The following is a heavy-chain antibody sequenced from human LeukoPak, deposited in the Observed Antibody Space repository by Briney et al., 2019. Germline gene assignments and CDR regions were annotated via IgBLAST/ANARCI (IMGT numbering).Heavy chain of an antibody. D-gene: IGHD3-9*01. J-gene: IGHJ4*02. CDR2: MNPNSGNT. V-gene: IGHV1-8*01. Sequence: ASVKVSCKASGYTFTSYDINWVRQATGQGLEWMGWMNPNSGNTGYAQKFQGRVTMTRNTSISTAYMELSSLRSEDTAVYYCARGPWALLRYFDWFPLDYWGQGTLVTVSS. CDR1: GYTFTSYD. CDR3: ARGPWALLRYFDWFPLDY.